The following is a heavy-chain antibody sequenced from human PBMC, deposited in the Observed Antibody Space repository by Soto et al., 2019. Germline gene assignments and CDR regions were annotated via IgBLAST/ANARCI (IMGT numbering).Heavy chain of an antibody. D-gene: IGHD1-26*01. CDR3: ARGGGVGAAAITY. CDR2: IYSSGST. V-gene: IGHV4-59*11. Sequence: SETLSLTCTVSGGSISNHYWSWIRQPPGKGLEWIAYIYSSGSTDYNPSLKSRVTISVDTSKNQFSLKVNSVTAADTAVYYCARGGGVGAAAITYWGQGTLVTVS. J-gene: IGHJ4*02. CDR1: GGSISNHY.